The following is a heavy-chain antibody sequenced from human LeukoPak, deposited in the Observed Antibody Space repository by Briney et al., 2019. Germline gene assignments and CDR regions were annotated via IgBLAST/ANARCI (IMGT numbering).Heavy chain of an antibody. D-gene: IGHD2-2*01. Sequence: GGSLRLSCAASGFTFSSYSMAWVRQAPGKGLEWVSYISIRSSTIYYADSVKGRFTISRDNAKNSLYVQMNSLRAEDTAVYYCARRGPPRYCSSTSCQTPWFDPWGQGTLVTVSS. J-gene: IGHJ5*02. V-gene: IGHV3-48*01. CDR2: ISIRSSTI. CDR3: ARRGPPRYCSSTSCQTPWFDP. CDR1: GFTFSSYS.